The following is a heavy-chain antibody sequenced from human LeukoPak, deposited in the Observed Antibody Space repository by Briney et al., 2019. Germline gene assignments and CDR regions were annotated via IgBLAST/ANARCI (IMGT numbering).Heavy chain of an antibody. J-gene: IGHJ4*02. D-gene: IGHD6-19*01. CDR1: GFTFSNAW. CDR2: IKSKTDGGTT. V-gene: IGHV3-15*01. CDR3: TTDSSGWLTPPYYFDY. Sequence: GGSLRLSCAASGFTFSNAWMSWVRQAPGKGLEWVGRIKSKTDGGTTDYAAPVKGRFTISRDDSKNTPYLQLNSLKTEDTAVYYCTTDSSGWLTPPYYFDYWGQGTLATVSS.